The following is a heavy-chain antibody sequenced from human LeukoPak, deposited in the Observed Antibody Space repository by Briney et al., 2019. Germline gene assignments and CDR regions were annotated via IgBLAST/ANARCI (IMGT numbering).Heavy chain of an antibody. CDR1: GFTFSSYS. V-gene: IGHV3-21*01. CDR2: ISSSSSYI. CDR3: ARDIVVVPAAPDYSNYGVDAFDI. Sequence: GGSLRLSCAASGFTFSSYSMNWVRQAPGKGLEWVSSISSSSSYIYYADSVKGRFTISRDNAKNSLYLQMNSLRAEDTAVYYCARDIVVVPAAPDYSNYGVDAFDIWGQGTMVTVSS. D-gene: IGHD2-2*01. J-gene: IGHJ3*02.